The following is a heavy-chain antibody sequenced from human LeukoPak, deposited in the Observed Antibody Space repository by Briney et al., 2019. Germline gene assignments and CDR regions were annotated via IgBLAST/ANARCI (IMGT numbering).Heavy chain of an antibody. CDR1: GGTFSSYA. Sequence: GSSVKVSCKASGGTFSSYAISWVRQAPGQGLEWMGGIIPIFGTANYAQKFQGRVTITADESTSTAYMELSSLRSEDTAVYYCARMDIVVVPAAGVAFDIWGQGTMVTVSS. J-gene: IGHJ3*02. CDR3: ARMDIVVVPAAGVAFDI. D-gene: IGHD2-2*03. CDR2: IIPIFGTA. V-gene: IGHV1-69*01.